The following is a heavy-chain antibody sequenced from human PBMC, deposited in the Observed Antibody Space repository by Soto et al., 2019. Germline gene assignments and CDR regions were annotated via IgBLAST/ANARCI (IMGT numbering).Heavy chain of an antibody. CDR3: AGTLIYYYYYGMDV. V-gene: IGHV4-4*07. Sequence: PSETLSLTCTVSGGSISSYYWSWIRQPAGKGLEWIGRIYTSGSTNYNPSLKSRVTMSVDTSKNQFSLKLSSVTAADTAVYYCAGTLIYYYYYGMDVWGQGTTVTVSS. J-gene: IGHJ6*02. CDR2: IYTSGST. CDR1: GGSISSYY. D-gene: IGHD1-1*01.